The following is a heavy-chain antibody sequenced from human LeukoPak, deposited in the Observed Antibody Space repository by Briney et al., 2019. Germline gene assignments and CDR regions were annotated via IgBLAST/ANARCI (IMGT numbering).Heavy chain of an antibody. CDR2: INHSGST. CDR3: ARGKKGPREYYGMDV. V-gene: IGHV4-34*01. Sequence: SETLSLTCSVYGGSFSGYYWSWIRQPPGKGLEWIGEINHSGSTNYNPSLKSRVTISVDTSKNQLSLKLSAVTAADTAVYYCARGKKGPREYYGMDVWGQGTTVTVSS. CDR1: GGSFSGYY. J-gene: IGHJ6*02.